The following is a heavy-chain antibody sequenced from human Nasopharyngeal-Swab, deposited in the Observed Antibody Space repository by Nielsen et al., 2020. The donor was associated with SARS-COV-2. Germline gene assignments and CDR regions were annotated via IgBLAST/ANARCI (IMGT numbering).Heavy chain of an antibody. CDR2: IKQDGSEK. J-gene: IGHJ6*02. Sequence: VRQAPGKGLEWVANIKQDGSEKYYVDSVKGRFTISRDNAKNSLYLQMNSLRAEDTAVYYCTTGTTGNPTYYYYGMDVWGQGTTVTVSS. CDR3: TTGTTGNPTYYYYGMDV. V-gene: IGHV3-7*03. D-gene: IGHD1-1*01.